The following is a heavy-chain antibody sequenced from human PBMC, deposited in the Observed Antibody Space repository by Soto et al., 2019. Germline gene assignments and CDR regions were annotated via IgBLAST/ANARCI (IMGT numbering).Heavy chain of an antibody. CDR2: IYYSGST. CDR3: ARVSPNSSGWHLDY. D-gene: IGHD6-19*01. J-gene: IGHJ4*02. V-gene: IGHV4-39*07. CDR1: GGSISSSNYY. Sequence: SETRSLTCTVSGGSISSSNYYWGRLRQPPGKGLEWIGSIYYSGSTYYNPSLKSRVTISVDTSKNQFSLKLSSVTAADTAVYYCARVSPNSSGWHLDYWGQGTLVTLSS.